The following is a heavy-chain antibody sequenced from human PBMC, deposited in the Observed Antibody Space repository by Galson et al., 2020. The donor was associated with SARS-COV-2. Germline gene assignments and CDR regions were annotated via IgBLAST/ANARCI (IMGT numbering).Heavy chain of an antibody. V-gene: IGHV4-39*07. CDR2: LYYSGST. CDR1: GGSISSSGYY. J-gene: IGHJ4*02. Sequence: SETLSLTSTVSGGSISSSGYYWGWLRQPPGKGLEWMGSLYYSGSTYYNPSLKSRVTISVDTSKNQFSLKLSSVTAADTAVYYCARESGRGFGEFDYWGQGTLVTVSS. CDR3: ARESGRGFGEFDY. D-gene: IGHD3-10*01.